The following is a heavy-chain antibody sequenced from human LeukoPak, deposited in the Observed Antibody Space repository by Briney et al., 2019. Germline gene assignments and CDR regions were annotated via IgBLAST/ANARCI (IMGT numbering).Heavy chain of an antibody. D-gene: IGHD6-13*01. CDR2: IYYSGST. CDR3: ARGRSYSSSWYVGATKNWFDP. CDR1: GGSISSGGYY. V-gene: IGHV4-31*03. Sequence: SQTLSLTCTVSGGSISSGGYYWSWIRQHPGKGLEWIGYIYYSGSTNYNPSLKSRVTISVDTSKNQFSLKLSSVTAADTAVYYCARGRSYSSSWYVGATKNWFDPWGQGTLVTVSS. J-gene: IGHJ5*02.